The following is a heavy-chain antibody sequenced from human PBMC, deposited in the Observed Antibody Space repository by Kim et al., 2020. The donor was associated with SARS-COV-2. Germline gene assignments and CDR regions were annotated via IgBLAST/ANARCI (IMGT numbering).Heavy chain of an antibody. CDR1: GFTFSDYY. CDR2: ISSSSSDT. CDR3: ARATVVTPFDY. D-gene: IGHD4-17*01. Sequence: GGSLRLSCAASGFTFSDYYMSWIRQAPGQGLEWVSYISSSSSDTNYAYSVKGRFTISRDNAKNSLYLQMNSLRAEETAVYYWARATVVTPFDYWGQGTLVTVSS. V-gene: IGHV3-11*05. J-gene: IGHJ4*02.